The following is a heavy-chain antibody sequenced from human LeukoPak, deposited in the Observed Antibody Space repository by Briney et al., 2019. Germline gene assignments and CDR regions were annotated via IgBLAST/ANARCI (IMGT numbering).Heavy chain of an antibody. CDR3: ASRKYYDSSGRPLDY. J-gene: IGHJ4*02. V-gene: IGHV1-2*06. D-gene: IGHD3-22*01. Sequence: ASVKVSCKASGGTFSSYAISWVRQAPGQGLEWMGRINPNSGGTNYAQKFQGRVTMTRDTSISTAYMELSRLRSDDTAVYYCASRKYYDSSGRPLDYWGQGTLVTVSS. CDR1: GGTFSSYA. CDR2: INPNSGGT.